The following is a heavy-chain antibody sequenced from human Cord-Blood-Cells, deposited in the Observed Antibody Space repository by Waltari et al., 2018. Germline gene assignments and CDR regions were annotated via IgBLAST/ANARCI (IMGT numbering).Heavy chain of an antibody. V-gene: IGHV3-30*18. CDR2: ISYDGSNK. CDR3: AKLARGTRHDAFDI. D-gene: IGHD3-16*01. Sequence: QVQLVESGGGVVQPGRSLRLSCAASGFTFSSYGMHWVRPAPGKGLEWVAVISYDGSNKYYADSVKGRFTISRDNSKNTLYLQMNSLRAEDTAVYYCAKLARGTRHDAFDIWGQGTMVTVSS. CDR1: GFTFSSYG. J-gene: IGHJ3*02.